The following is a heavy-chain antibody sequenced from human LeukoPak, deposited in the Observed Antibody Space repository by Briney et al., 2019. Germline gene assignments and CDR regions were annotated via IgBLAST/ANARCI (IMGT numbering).Heavy chain of an antibody. CDR1: GFTFSSYW. CDR2: IKQDGSEK. CDR3: AREAENYYYGMDV. Sequence: GSQRLSCAASGFTFSSYWMSWVRQAPGKGLGWVANIKQDGSEKYYVDSVKGRFTISRDNAKNSLYLQMNSLRAEDTAVYYCAREAENYYYGMDVWGQGTTVTVSS. V-gene: IGHV3-7*01. J-gene: IGHJ6*02.